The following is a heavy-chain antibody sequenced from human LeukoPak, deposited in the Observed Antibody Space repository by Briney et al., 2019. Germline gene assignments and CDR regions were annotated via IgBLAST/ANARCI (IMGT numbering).Heavy chain of an antibody. CDR3: AKESSGGWYFDY. D-gene: IGHD6-19*01. J-gene: IGHJ4*02. CDR1: GLSFSSNV. CDR2: IPASGGST. V-gene: IGHV3-23*01. Sequence: GSLRLSCAASGLSFSSNVMIWVRQAPGKGLEWVSSIPASGGSTYYADSVKGRFTISRDNSKNSLYLQMNSLRAEDTAVYYCAKESSGGWYFDYWGQGTLVTVSS.